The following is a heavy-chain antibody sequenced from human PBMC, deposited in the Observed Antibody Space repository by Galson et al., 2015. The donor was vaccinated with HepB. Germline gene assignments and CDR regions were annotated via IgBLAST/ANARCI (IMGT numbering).Heavy chain of an antibody. D-gene: IGHD4-17*01. CDR2: IYYSGST. V-gene: IGHV4-39*01. CDR1: GGSISSSSYY. Sequence: LSLTCTVSGGSISSSSYYWGWIRQPPGKGLEWIGSIYYSGSTYYNPSLKSRVTISVDTSKNQFSLELSSVTAADTAVYYCARHLATVTTDPDPWGAFDIWGQGTMVTVSS. J-gene: IGHJ3*02. CDR3: ARHLATVTTDPDPWGAFDI.